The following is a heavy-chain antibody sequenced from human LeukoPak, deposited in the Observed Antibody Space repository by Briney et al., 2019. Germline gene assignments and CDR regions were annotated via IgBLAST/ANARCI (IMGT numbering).Heavy chain of an antibody. J-gene: IGHJ6*02. CDR3: ATRSNDYGGRYYYYGMDV. V-gene: IGHV3-23*01. D-gene: IGHD4-17*01. Sequence: TGGSLRLSCAASGFIFSSYAMSWVRQAPGKGLEWVSAISGSGGSTYYADSVKGRFTISRDNSKNTLYLQMNSLRAEDTAVYYCATRSNDYGGRYYYYGMDVWGQGTTVTVSS. CDR2: ISGSGGST. CDR1: GFIFSSYA.